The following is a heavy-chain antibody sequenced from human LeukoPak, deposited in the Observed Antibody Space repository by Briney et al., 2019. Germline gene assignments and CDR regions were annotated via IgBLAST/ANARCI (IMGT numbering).Heavy chain of an antibody. CDR1: GGSISSYY. D-gene: IGHD3-22*01. CDR2: IYYNGRA. Sequence: SETLSLTCTVSGGSISSYYWAWTRQPPGKGLEWIGYIYYNGRATYNPSLKSRVTISVDTSKNQFSLKLSSVTAADTAVYYCARRSSESFDFWGQGTLVTVSS. CDR3: ARRSSESFDF. J-gene: IGHJ4*02. V-gene: IGHV4-59*08.